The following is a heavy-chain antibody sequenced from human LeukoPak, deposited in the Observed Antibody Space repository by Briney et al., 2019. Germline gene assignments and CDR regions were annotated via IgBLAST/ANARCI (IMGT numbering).Heavy chain of an antibody. D-gene: IGHD6-19*01. V-gene: IGHV4-59*01. Sequence: PSETLSLTCTVSGGSISSYYWSWIRQPPGKGLEWIGYIYYSGSTNYNPSLKSRVTLSVDTSKNQFSLKLSSVNAADTAVYYCARSKAVAVPYYYYYMDVWGKGTTVTVSS. CDR1: GGSISSYY. CDR3: ARSKAVAVPYYYYYMDV. J-gene: IGHJ6*03. CDR2: IYYSGST.